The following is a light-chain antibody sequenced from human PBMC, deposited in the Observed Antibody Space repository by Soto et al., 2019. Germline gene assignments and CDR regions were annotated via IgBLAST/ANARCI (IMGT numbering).Light chain of an antibody. J-gene: IGKJ5*01. Sequence: DIHMTQSPSSLSASVGYRFTITCQASQNIKNYLNWYQQKPGRAPKLLIYDASNLEAGVPSRLRGSGSGTDFTFTISRLQPEDIPTYYCQQYETLPTFGQGTRLEIK. CDR2: DAS. V-gene: IGKV1-33*01. CDR1: QNIKNY. CDR3: QQYETLPT.